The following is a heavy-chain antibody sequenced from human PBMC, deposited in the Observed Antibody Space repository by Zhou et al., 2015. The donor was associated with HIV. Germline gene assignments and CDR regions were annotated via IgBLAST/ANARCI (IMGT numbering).Heavy chain of an antibody. D-gene: IGHD5-18*01. CDR2: ISSSGSTI. V-gene: IGHV3-11*01. J-gene: IGHJ4*02. Sequence: VQLLESGGGLAQPGGSLRLSCAASGFTFSDYYMSWIRQAPGKGLEWVSYISSSGSTIYYADSVKGRFTISRDNAKNSLYLQMNSLRAEDTAVYYCAKDQANVDTAMAYGAFDYWGQGTLVTVSS. CDR1: GFTFSDYY. CDR3: AKDQANVDTAMAYGAFDY.